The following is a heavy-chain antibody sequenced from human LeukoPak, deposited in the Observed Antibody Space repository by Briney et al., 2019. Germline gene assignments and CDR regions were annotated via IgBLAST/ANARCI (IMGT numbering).Heavy chain of an antibody. CDR1: GGSFSGYY. CDR2: INHSGST. Sequence: PSETLSLTCAVYGGSFSGYYWSWVRQPPGKGLEWIGEINHSGSTNYNPSLKSRVTISVDTSKNQFSLKLSSVIAADTAVYYCARVPTVGIAVAGTNMDVWGKGTTVTVSS. D-gene: IGHD6-19*01. V-gene: IGHV4-34*01. J-gene: IGHJ6*03. CDR3: ARVPTVGIAVAGTNMDV.